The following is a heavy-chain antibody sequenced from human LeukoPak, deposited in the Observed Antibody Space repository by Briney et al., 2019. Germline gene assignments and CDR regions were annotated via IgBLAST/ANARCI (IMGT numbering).Heavy chain of an antibody. CDR2: ISSGGDIM. Sequence: GGSLRLSCAASGLRFSDYYVSWIRQAPGKGLQWVSYISSGGDIMHYADSVKGRFTSSRDNAKNSLYLQMNSLRAEDTAVYYCARVGYDCWSGYYGGGYNYFDYWGQGTLVTISS. CDR3: ARVGYDCWSGYYGGGYNYFDY. V-gene: IGHV3-11*04. J-gene: IGHJ4*02. D-gene: IGHD3-3*01. CDR1: GLRFSDYY.